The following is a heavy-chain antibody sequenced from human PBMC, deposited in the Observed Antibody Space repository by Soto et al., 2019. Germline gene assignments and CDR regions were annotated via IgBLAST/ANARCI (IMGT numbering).Heavy chain of an antibody. J-gene: IGHJ6*02. V-gene: IGHV1-69*01. CDR2: IVPVFATP. D-gene: IGHD2-8*02. CDR1: GGTLSTYA. Sequence: QVQLVQSGAEVRKPGSSAKVSCKAPGGTLSTYAMSWVRQAPGQGLEWMGGIVPVFATPTYAQRFQGRVTITADESTNTAYMELSSLRSEDTAVYYCARHSGPQFYYYAMDVWGHRTTVTVSS. CDR3: ARHSGPQFYYYAMDV.